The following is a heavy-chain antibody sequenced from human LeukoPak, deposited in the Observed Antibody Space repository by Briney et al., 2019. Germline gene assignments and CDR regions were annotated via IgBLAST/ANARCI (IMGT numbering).Heavy chain of an antibody. CDR2: VYYSGST. J-gene: IGHJ4*02. D-gene: IGHD2-21*02. V-gene: IGHV4-59*01. Sequence: SETLSLTCTVSGGSISSYYWSWIRQPPGKGRGWIGYVYYSGSTNYNPSLKSRVTISVDTSKNQFSLKLSSVTAADTAVYYCARQQTLAYCGGDCYSGFDYWGQGTLVTVSS. CDR3: ARQQTLAYCGGDCYSGFDY. CDR1: GGSISSYY.